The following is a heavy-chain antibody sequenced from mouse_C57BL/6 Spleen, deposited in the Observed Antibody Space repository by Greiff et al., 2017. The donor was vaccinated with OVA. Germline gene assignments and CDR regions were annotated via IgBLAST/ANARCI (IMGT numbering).Heavy chain of an antibody. CDR3: TRGDSNYRFAY. CDR2: IDPETGGT. J-gene: IGHJ3*01. V-gene: IGHV1-15*01. CDR1: GYTFTDYE. Sequence: QVQLQQSGAELVRPGASVTLSCKASGYTFTDYEMHWVKQTPVHGLEWIGAIDPETGGTAYNQKFKGKAILTADKSSSTVYMELRSLTSEDSAVYYCTRGDSNYRFAYWGQGTLVTVSA. D-gene: IGHD2-5*01.